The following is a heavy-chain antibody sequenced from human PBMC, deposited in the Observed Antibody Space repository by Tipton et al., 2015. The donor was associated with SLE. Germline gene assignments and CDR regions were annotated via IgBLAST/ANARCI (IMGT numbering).Heavy chain of an antibody. CDR1: GFTFDDYT. J-gene: IGHJ4*02. V-gene: IGHV3-43*01. D-gene: IGHD3-10*01. Sequence: SLRLSCAASGFTFDDYTMHWVRQAPGKGLEWVSFISWGGGSTYYTDSVKGRFTISRDNSKNSLYLEMNSLRTEDTALYYCAKDGDGSGTYPDYWGQGTLVTVSS. CDR3: AKDGDGSGTYPDY. CDR2: ISWGGGST.